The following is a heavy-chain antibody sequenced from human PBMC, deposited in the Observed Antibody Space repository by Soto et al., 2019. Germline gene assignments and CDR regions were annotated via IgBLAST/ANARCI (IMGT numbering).Heavy chain of an antibody. V-gene: IGHV1-69*13. J-gene: IGHJ3*02. CDR1: GGTFSSYA. D-gene: IGHD3-10*02. CDR2: IIPIFGTA. Sequence: ASVKVSCKASGGTFSSYAISWLRQAPGQGLEWMGGIIPIFGTANYAQKFQGRVTITADESTSTAYMELSSLRSEDTAVYYCARTKYVQRGLYIWGQGTMVTVSS. CDR3: ARTKYVQRGLYI.